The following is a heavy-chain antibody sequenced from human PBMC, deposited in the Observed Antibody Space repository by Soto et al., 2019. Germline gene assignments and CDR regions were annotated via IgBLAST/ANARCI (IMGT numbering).Heavy chain of an antibody. J-gene: IGHJ6*02. V-gene: IGHV3-30-3*01. D-gene: IGHD2-15*01. CDR2: ISTDGSNK. CDR3: ARMASFYCSGGSCYPTYGMDV. Sequence: QVQLVESGGGVVQPGRSLRLSCAASGFTFSSSAMHWVRQAPGKGLEWVAVISTDGSNKYDADSVKGRFTISRDNSKNTLYLQMNSLRAEATAVYYCARMASFYCSGGSCYPTYGMDVWGQGTTVTVSS. CDR1: GFTFSSSA.